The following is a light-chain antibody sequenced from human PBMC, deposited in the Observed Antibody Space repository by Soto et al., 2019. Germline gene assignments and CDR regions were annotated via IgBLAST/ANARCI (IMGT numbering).Light chain of an antibody. Sequence: DIQMTQSPSSLSASVGDRVTITCRASQSISSYLNWYQQKPGKAPKLLIYAASSLQSGVPSRFSGSGSGTDLTLTISSLQPEDFATYYCQQYNSYSRTFGQGTKVDIK. J-gene: IGKJ1*01. CDR2: AAS. CDR3: QQYNSYSRT. V-gene: IGKV1-39*01. CDR1: QSISSY.